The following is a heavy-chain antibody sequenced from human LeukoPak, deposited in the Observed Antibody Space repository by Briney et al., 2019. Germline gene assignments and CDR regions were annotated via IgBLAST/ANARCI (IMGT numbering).Heavy chain of an antibody. V-gene: IGHV3-48*01. D-gene: IGHD1-1*01. CDR2: ISSSSSTI. Sequence: PGGSLRLSCAASGFTFTSYTMDWVRQAPGKGLEWVSYISSSSSTIYYADSVKGRFTISRDNAKNSLYLQMNSLRAEDTAFYYCARGIDDGDNWFDPWGQGTLVTVSS. CDR3: ARGIDDGDNWFDP. CDR1: GFTFTSYT. J-gene: IGHJ5*02.